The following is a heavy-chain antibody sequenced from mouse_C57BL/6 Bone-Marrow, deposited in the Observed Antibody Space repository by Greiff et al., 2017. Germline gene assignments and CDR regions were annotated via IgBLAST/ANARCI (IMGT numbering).Heavy chain of an antibody. CDR2: IHPNSGST. Sequence: QVQLQQPGAELVKPGASVKLSCKASGYTFTSYWMHWVKQRPGQGLEWIGMIHPNSGSTNYNEKFKSKATLTVDKSSSTAYMQLSSLTSEDSAVYYCARIVTTVVSWYFDVWGTGTTVTVSS. J-gene: IGHJ1*03. CDR1: GYTFTSYW. CDR3: ARIVTTVVSWYFDV. D-gene: IGHD1-1*01. V-gene: IGHV1-64*01.